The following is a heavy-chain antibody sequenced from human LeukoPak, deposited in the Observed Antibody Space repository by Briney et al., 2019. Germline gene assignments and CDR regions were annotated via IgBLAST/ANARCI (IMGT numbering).Heavy chain of an antibody. CDR1: GFTFSSYN. CDR3: ARARSGYKDI. V-gene: IGHV3-21*04. CDR2: ISSSSSYI. D-gene: IGHD5-12*01. J-gene: IGHJ3*02. Sequence: PGGSLRLSCAASGFTFSSYNINWVRQAPGKGLEWVSSISSSSSYIYYADSVKGRFTISRDNSKNTLYLQMNSLRAEDTAVYYCARARSGYKDIWGQGTMVTVSS.